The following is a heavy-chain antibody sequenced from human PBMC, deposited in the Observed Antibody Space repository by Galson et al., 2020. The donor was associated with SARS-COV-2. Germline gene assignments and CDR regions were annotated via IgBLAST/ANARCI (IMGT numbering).Heavy chain of an antibody. CDR3: AREASWAMFAMDV. J-gene: IGHJ6*02. D-gene: IGHD3-10*02. Sequence: GGSLRLSCFVSGFPFNSYSMNWVRQAPGKGLEWVSAISSSSDYIYNADSVKGRFTNSRDNAKNSLYLQMNSLRAEDTAVYYCAREASWAMFAMDVWGQGTTVTVSS. V-gene: IGHV3-21*01. CDR2: ISSSSDYI. CDR1: GFPFNSYS.